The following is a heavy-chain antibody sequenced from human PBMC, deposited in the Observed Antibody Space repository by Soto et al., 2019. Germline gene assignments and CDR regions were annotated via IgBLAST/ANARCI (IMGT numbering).Heavy chain of an antibody. CDR2: ISSSGSTI. CDR3: ARDLYDILTGYDLDP. J-gene: IGHJ5*02. V-gene: IGHV3-11*01. Sequence: GGSLRLSCAASGFTFSDYYMSWIRQAPGKGLEWVSYISSSGSTIYYADSVKGRFTISRDNAKNSLYLQMNSLRAEDTAVYYCARDLYDILTGYDLDPWGQGTLVTVSS. D-gene: IGHD3-9*01. CDR1: GFTFSDYY.